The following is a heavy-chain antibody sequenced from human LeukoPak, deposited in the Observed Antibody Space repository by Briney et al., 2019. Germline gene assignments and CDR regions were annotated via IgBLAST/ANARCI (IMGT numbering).Heavy chain of an antibody. D-gene: IGHD2-21*02. V-gene: IGHV3-23*01. CDR2: ISGSGGTT. J-gene: IGHJ4*02. CDR3: AKDPHIVVVTAIIDS. Sequence: PGGSLRLSCAASGFTFSSYAMSWVRQAPGRGLEWVSAISGSGGTTYYADSVKGRSTISRDNSKNTLYLQMNSLRAEDTAVYYCAKDPHIVVVTAIIDSWGQGTLVTVSS. CDR1: GFTFSSYA.